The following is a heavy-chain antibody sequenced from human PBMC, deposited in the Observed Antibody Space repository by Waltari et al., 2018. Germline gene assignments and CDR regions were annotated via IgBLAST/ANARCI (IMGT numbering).Heavy chain of an antibody. J-gene: IGHJ4*02. CDR1: EYTFTDYY. D-gene: IGHD6-13*01. CDR2: VVPEVGKT. V-gene: IGHV1-69-2*01. Sequence: EVQLVQSGAEVTKPGATVTISCKVSEYTFTDYYMHWVQQAPGKGLEWMGLVVPEVGKTIYAEKFQGRVTITADTSTDTAYMELSSLRSEDTAVYYCATVPQQLGHYFDYWGQGTLVTVSS. CDR3: ATVPQQLGHYFDY.